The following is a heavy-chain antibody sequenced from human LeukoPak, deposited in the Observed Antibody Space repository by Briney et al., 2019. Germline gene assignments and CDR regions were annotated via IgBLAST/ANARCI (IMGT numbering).Heavy chain of an antibody. CDR2: ISSSGSTI. V-gene: IGHV3-11*01. Sequence: GGSLRLSCAASGFTFSDYYMSWIRQAPGKGLEWVSYISSSGSTIYYADSVKGRFTISRDNAKNSLYLQMNSLRAEDTAVYYCATSDIVATITHTVDYWGQGTLVTVSS. CDR3: ATSDIVATITHTVDY. J-gene: IGHJ4*02. CDR1: GFTFSDYY. D-gene: IGHD5-12*01.